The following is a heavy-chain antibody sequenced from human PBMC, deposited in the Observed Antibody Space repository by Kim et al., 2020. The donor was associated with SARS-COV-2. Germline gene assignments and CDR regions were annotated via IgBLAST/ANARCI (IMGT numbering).Heavy chain of an antibody. V-gene: IGHV3-23*01. CDR2: ISGSGGGT. D-gene: IGHD3-10*01. Sequence: GGSLRLSCAASGFTFSSHVMSWVRQAPGKGLEWVSGISGSGGGTYYADSVKGRFTISRDNSNNTLLLQMNSLRAEDTAIYYCAKGAYGSGSFYGGGGMDVWGQGTTVAVSS. CDR3: AKGAYGSGSFYGGGGMDV. CDR1: GFTFSSHV. J-gene: IGHJ6*02.